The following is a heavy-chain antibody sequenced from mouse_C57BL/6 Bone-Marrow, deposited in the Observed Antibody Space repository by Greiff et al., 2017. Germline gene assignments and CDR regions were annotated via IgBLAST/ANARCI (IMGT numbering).Heavy chain of an antibody. Sequence: DVKLQESGPGLVKPSQSLSLTCSVTGYSITSGYYWNWIRQFPGNKLEWMGYISYDGSNNYNPSLKNRISITRDTSKNQFFLKLNSVTTEDTATYYCARYALRRGAYWGQGTLVTVSA. V-gene: IGHV3-6*01. CDR1: GYSITSGYY. CDR3: ARYALRRGAY. J-gene: IGHJ3*01. CDR2: ISYDGSN. D-gene: IGHD2-12*01.